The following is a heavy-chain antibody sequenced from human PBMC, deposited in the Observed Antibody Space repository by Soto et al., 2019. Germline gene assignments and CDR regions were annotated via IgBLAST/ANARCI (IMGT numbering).Heavy chain of an antibody. Sequence: GGSLRLSCAASGFTFSNAWMNWVRQAPGKGLEWVGRIKSKTDGGTTDYAAPVKGRFTISRDDSKNTLYLQMNSLKTEDTAVYYCTTTSYYDILTGHHDYWGQGTLVTVSS. V-gene: IGHV3-15*07. CDR2: IKSKTDGGTT. CDR3: TTTSYYDILTGHHDY. CDR1: GFTFSNAW. D-gene: IGHD3-9*01. J-gene: IGHJ4*02.